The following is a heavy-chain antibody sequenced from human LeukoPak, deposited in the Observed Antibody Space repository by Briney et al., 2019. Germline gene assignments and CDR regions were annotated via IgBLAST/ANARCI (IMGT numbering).Heavy chain of an antibody. D-gene: IGHD1-26*01. CDR3: ARDGVGATAAFDI. V-gene: IGHV1-2*02. CDR1: GYTFTGYY. J-gene: IGHJ3*02. CDR2: INPNSGGT. Sequence: AASVKVSCKASGYTFTGYYMHWVRQAPGQGLEWMGWINPNSGGTNYAQKFQGRVTMTRDTSISTAYMELSRLRSDDTAVYYCARDGVGATAAFDIWGRGTMVTVSS.